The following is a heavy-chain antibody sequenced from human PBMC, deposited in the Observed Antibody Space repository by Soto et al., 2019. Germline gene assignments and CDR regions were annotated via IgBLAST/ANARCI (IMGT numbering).Heavy chain of an antibody. CDR2: INPHNGAT. CDR1: RYIFTAYF. CDR3: ASHDPGARFDP. D-gene: IGHD1-1*01. Sequence: QVQLVQSGAEVKKPGASVKVSCKAPRYIFTAYFMHWVRQAPGQALEWMGWINPHNGATPYGLSLKGSVTMTKDTSLSTAYMELSSLRSDDTAVYYCASHDPGARFDPWGQGTLVIVSS. J-gene: IGHJ5*02. V-gene: IGHV1-2*02.